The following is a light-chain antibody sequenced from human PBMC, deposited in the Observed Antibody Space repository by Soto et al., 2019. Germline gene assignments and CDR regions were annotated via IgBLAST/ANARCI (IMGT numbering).Light chain of an antibody. Sequence: QSALTQPASVSGSPGQSITISCTGTSRDVGGYNYVSWYQQHPGKAPKLMIYDVSNRPSGVSNRFSGSKSGNTASLTIAGLHAQEDDDYYSTYSTSSSTVVFGGGTKLTVL. CDR3: TYSTSSSTVV. J-gene: IGLJ2*01. V-gene: IGLV2-14*01. CDR1: SRDVGGYNY. CDR2: DVS.